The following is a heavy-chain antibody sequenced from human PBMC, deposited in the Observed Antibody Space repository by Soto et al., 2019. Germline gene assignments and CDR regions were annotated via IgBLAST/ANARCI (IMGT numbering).Heavy chain of an antibody. CDR1: GYTFTSYG. V-gene: IGHV1-18*01. Sequence: QVQLVQSGAEVKKPGASVKVSCKASGYTFTSYGISWVRQAPGQGLEWMGWISANNGNTNYAQKLQGRVTMTTDTTTSTADMELRSLRSDDTAVYYCARDRGSYALDYWGQGTLVTVSS. D-gene: IGHD1-26*01. CDR2: ISANNGNT. J-gene: IGHJ4*02. CDR3: ARDRGSYALDY.